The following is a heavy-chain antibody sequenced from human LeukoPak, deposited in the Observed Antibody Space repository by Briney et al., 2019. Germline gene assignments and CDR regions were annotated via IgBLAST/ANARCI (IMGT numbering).Heavy chain of an antibody. J-gene: IGHJ4*02. V-gene: IGHV4-34*01. Sequence: SSETLSLTCAVYGGSFSGYYWSWTRQPPGKGLEWIGEINHSGSTNYNPSLKSRVTISVDTSKNQFSLKLSSVTAADTAVYYCARGITIFGVVLDYWGQGTLVTVSS. CDR2: INHSGST. D-gene: IGHD3-3*01. CDR3: ARGITIFGVVLDY. CDR1: GGSFSGYY.